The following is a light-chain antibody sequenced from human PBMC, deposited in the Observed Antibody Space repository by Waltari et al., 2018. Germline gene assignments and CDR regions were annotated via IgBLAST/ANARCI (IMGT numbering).Light chain of an antibody. J-gene: IGLJ2*01. CDR3: CSYAGSYTYVV. V-gene: IGLV2-11*01. CDR2: DVS. CDR1: RSDVGGYNY. Sequence: QSALTQPRSVSGSPGQSVPISCTATRSDVGGYNYFSWYQQHPGKAPKLSIYDVSKRPSGVPDRFSGSKSGNTASLTISGLQAEDEADYYCCSYAGSYTYVVFGGGTKLTVL.